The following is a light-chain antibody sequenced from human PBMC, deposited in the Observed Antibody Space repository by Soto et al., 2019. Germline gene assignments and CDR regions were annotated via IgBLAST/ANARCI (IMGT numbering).Light chain of an antibody. CDR2: GAS. CDR3: QLDT. Sequence: EIVLTQSPGTLSLSPGDRATLSCRASQSVSSSWLAWYQQKPGQAPRLLIYGASSRATGIPDRFSGSGSGTDFALTISRLGPEDFAVYYCQLDTFGGGTKVEIK. V-gene: IGKV3-20*01. CDR1: QSVSSSW. J-gene: IGKJ4*01.